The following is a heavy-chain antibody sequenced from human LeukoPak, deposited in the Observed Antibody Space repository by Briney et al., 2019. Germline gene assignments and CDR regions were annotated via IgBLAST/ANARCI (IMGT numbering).Heavy chain of an antibody. V-gene: IGHV1-24*01. Sequence: ASVKVSCKVSGYTPTELSMHWVRQAPGKGLEWMGGFDPEDGETIYAQKFQGRVTMTEDTSTDTAYMELSSLRSEDTAVYYCATGLFISGSSSWPSYYYYGMDVWGQGTTVTVSS. CDR1: GYTPTELS. D-gene: IGHD6-13*01. J-gene: IGHJ6*02. CDR3: ATGLFISGSSSWPSYYYYGMDV. CDR2: FDPEDGET.